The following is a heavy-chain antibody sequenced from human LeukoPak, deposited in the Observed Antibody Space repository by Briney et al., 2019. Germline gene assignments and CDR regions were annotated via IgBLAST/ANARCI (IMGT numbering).Heavy chain of an antibody. CDR2: IYYSGTT. CDR3: ARESPNYYFDY. J-gene: IGHJ4*02. D-gene: IGHD5-24*01. Sequence: SETLSLTCTVSGGSISSYYWSWIRQPPGKGPEWIGYIYYSGTTNYNPSLKSRLTISVDTSKNQFSLKLSSVTAADTAVYYCARESPNYYFDYWGQGTLVTVSS. V-gene: IGHV4-59*01. CDR1: GGSISSYY.